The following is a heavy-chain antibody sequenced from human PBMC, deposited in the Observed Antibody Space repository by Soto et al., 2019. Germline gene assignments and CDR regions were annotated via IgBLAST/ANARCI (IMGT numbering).Heavy chain of an antibody. D-gene: IGHD3-10*01. V-gene: IGHV4-4*07. CDR2: IYTSGST. Sequence: KSSETLSLTCTVSGGSISSYYWSWIRQPAGKGLEWIGRIYTSGSTNYNPSLKSRVTMSVDTSRNQFSLKLSSVTAADTAVYYCAREGDYGSGSYAFDIWGQGTMVTVSS. J-gene: IGHJ3*02. CDR3: AREGDYGSGSYAFDI. CDR1: GGSISSYY.